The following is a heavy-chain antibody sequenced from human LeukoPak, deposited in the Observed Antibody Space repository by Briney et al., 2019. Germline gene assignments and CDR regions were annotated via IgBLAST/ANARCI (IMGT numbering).Heavy chain of an antibody. Sequence: GGSLRLSCAASGFTFSSYGMHWVRQAPGKGLEWVAVISYDGSNKYYADSVKGRFTISRDNSKNTLYLQMNSLRAEDTAVYYCAKEEAYGSGSYHFDYWGQGTLVTVSS. CDR2: ISYDGSNK. J-gene: IGHJ4*02. CDR3: AKEEAYGSGSYHFDY. CDR1: GFTFSSYG. D-gene: IGHD3-10*01. V-gene: IGHV3-30*18.